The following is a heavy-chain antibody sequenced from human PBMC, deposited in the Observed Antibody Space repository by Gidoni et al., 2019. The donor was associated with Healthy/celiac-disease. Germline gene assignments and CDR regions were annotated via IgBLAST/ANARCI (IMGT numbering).Heavy chain of an antibody. CDR3: ARGRGYSSGWYPRPNGYFDL. J-gene: IGHJ2*01. D-gene: IGHD6-19*01. CDR2: INHSGST. CDR1: GGSFSGYY. Sequence: QVQLQQWGAGLLKPSETLSLTCAVYGGSFSGYYWRWIRQPPGKGLEWIGEINHSGSTNYNPSLKSRVTISVDTSKNQFSLKLSSVTAADTAVYYCARGRGYSSGWYPRPNGYFDLWGRGTLVTVSS. V-gene: IGHV4-34*01.